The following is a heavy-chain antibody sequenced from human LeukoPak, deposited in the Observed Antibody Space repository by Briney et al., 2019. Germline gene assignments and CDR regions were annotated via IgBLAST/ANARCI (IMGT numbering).Heavy chain of an antibody. Sequence: SETLSLTCTVSGGSISTYYWSWVRLPPGKGLEWIGYIYTSGSTNYNPSLKSRVTISVDTSKNQFSLKLSSVTAADTAVYYCARRADYYDSSGYYDPFDYWAREPWSPSPQ. J-gene: IGHJ4*02. V-gene: IGHV4-4*09. D-gene: IGHD3-22*01. CDR1: GGSISTYY. CDR2: IYTSGST. CDR3: ARRADYYDSSGYYDPFDY.